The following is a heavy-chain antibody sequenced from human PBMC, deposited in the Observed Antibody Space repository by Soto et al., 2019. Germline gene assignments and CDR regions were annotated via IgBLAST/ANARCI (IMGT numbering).Heavy chain of an antibody. D-gene: IGHD3-3*01. CDR3: ARGRFLEWLSEVDY. CDR1: GFTFSSYS. CDR2: ISSSSSTI. V-gene: IGHV3-48*02. J-gene: IGHJ4*02. Sequence: EVQLVESGGGLVQPGGSLRLSCAASGFTFSSYSMNWVRQAPGKGLEWVSYISSSSSTIYYADSVKGRFTISRDNAKNSLYLQMNSLRDEDTAAYYCARGRFLEWLSEVDYWGQGTLVTVSS.